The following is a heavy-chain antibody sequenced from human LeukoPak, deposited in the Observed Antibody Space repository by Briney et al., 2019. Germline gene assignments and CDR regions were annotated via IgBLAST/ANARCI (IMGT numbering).Heavy chain of an antibody. CDR3: ARDGGEQWLVHRYYYYMDV. V-gene: IGHV3-23*01. Sequence: PGGSLRLSCAASGFTFSSYAMSWVRQAPGKGLEWVSAISGSGGSTYYADSVKSRFTISRDNSKNTLYLQMNSLRAEDTAVYYCARDGGEQWLVHRYYYYMDVWGKGTTVTVSS. CDR2: ISGSGGST. D-gene: IGHD6-19*01. J-gene: IGHJ6*03. CDR1: GFTFSSYA.